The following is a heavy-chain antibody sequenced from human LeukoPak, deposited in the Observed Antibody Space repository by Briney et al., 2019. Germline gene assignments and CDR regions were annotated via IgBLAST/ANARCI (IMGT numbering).Heavy chain of an antibody. CDR1: GYTFTSYY. CDR3: ARDLLLAVPGADYNYYYGMDV. J-gene: IGHJ6*02. Sequence: ASVKVSCKASGYTFTSYYMHWVRQAPGQGLEWMGIVNPSGGYTSYAQKFQGRVTMTRDTSTSTVYMELSSLRSEDTAVYYCARDLLLAVPGADYNYYYGMDVWGQGTTVTVSS. V-gene: IGHV1-46*01. D-gene: IGHD6-13*01. CDR2: VNPSGGYT.